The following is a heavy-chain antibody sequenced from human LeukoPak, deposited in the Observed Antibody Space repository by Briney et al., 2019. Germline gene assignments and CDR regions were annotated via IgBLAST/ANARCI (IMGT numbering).Heavy chain of an antibody. CDR2: ISGSGGST. J-gene: IGHJ4*02. CDR3: AKGIVNWGKYYSDY. CDR1: GFTFSSYA. V-gene: IGHV3-23*01. Sequence: GSLRLSCAASGFTFSSYAMSWVRQAPGKGLEWVSAISGSGGSTYYADSVKGRFTISRDNSKNTLHLQMNSLRAEDTAVYYCAKGIVNWGKYYSDYWGQGTLVTVSS. D-gene: IGHD7-27*01.